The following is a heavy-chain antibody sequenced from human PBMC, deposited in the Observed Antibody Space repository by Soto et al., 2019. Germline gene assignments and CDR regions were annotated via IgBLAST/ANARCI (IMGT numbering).Heavy chain of an antibody. D-gene: IGHD3-10*01. V-gene: IGHV1-46*01. CDR3: ARDNMHYYSPSEGYFYYGMDV. Sequence: ASVKVSCKASGYTFTNYHMHGVRQAPGQGFEWKGKINTNGGGTSYAQKIQGRENITRDTSTSTDHKEVSNLTNEDTAVYYCARDNMHYYSPSEGYFYYGMDVWGQGTTVTVSS. CDR2: INTNGGGT. CDR1: GYTFTNYH. J-gene: IGHJ6*02.